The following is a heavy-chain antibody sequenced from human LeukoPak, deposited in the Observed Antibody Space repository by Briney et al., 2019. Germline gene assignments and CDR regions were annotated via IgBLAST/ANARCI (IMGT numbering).Heavy chain of an antibody. CDR1: GGTFSSYA. CDR3: ARGEIHDYRGFDY. CDR2: IIPIFGTA. D-gene: IGHD4-11*01. Sequence: SVKVSCKASGGTFSSYATSWVRQAPGQGLEWMGRIIPIFGTANYAQKFQGRVTITTDESTSTAYMELSSLRSEDTAVYYCARGEIHDYRGFDYWGQGTLVTVSS. J-gene: IGHJ4*02. V-gene: IGHV1-69*05.